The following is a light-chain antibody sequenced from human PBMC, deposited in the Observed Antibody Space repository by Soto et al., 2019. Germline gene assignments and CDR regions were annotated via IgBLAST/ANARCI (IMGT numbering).Light chain of an antibody. Sequence: DIQMTQSPSSLSASVGDRVTITCQASQDISNYLNWYQQKPGKAPKLLIYDASNLETGVPSRFSGSGSGTDFTFTISSLQTEDIATYYCQPYDNLPLTFGGGTKVHIK. CDR3: QPYDNLPLT. CDR1: QDISNY. J-gene: IGKJ4*01. CDR2: DAS. V-gene: IGKV1-33*01.